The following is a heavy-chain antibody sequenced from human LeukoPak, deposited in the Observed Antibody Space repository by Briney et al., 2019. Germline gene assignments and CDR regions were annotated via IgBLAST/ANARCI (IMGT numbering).Heavy chain of an antibody. CDR2: ISPTGGST. D-gene: IGHD1-1*01. CDR1: GFPSTTYY. CDR3: ARDQGGTTAYGMDV. Sequence: ASVKVSCKASGFPSTTYYMHWVRQAPGQGLEWMGIISPTGGSTSYAQRVQGRVTMTRDTSTSTVYMELSSLRSEDTAVYYCARDQGGTTAYGMDVWGQGTTVTVSS. V-gene: IGHV1-46*01. J-gene: IGHJ6*02.